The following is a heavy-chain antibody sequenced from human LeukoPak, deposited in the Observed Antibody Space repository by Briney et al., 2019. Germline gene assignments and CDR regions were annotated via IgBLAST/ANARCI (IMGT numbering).Heavy chain of an antibody. J-gene: IGHJ4*02. Sequence: ETPSLTCTVSGYSISSGYYWGWVRQAPGKGLEWVSAISGSGGSTYYADSVKGRFTISRDNSKNTLYLQMNSLRAEDTAVYYCAIDNRRVATIGVFYSWGQGTLVTVSS. D-gene: IGHD5-12*01. V-gene: IGHV3-23*01. CDR2: ISGSGGST. CDR1: GYSISSGYY. CDR3: AIDNRRVATIGVFYS.